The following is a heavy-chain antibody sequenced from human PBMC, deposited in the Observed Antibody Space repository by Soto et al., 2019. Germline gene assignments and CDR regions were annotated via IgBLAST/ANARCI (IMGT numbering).Heavy chain of an antibody. J-gene: IGHJ4*02. D-gene: IGHD4-17*01. CDR3: ARAGGTTVTGLWHFDS. CDR1: GFTFNTYS. CDR2: IWYDGTQK. Sequence: QVQLEESGGGVVQPGRSLRLSCEASGFTFNTYSMHWVRQPPGKGLEWLAAIWYDGTQKYYADSVKGRFIISRDNSKKTLYLEMNSLRAADTAVYYWARAGGTTVTGLWHFDSWGQGTLVTVSS. V-gene: IGHV3-33*01.